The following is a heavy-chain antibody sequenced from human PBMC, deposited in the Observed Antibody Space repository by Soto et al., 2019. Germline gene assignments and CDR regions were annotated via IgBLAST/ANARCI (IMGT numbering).Heavy chain of an antibody. CDR3: ARGVYVASFPSYPYYMAV. V-gene: IGHV1-8*01. D-gene: IGHD3-10*02. J-gene: IGHJ6*03. CDR1: GYTFTNYD. Sequence: QVQLVQSGAEVRKPGASVKVSCKASGYTFTNYDINWVRQATGEGLEWMGWMNPNSGNRGFGQKFQGRVSMTSNTSISTAYMELTSLTSDDTAVYFCARGVYVASFPSYPYYMAVWGEGTTVTVSS. CDR2: MNPNSGNR.